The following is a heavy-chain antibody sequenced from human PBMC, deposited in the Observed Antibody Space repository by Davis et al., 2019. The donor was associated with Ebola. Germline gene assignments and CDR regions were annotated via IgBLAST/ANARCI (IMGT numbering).Heavy chain of an antibody. CDR3: ARGVVSMDGYNSRYYYYYGMDV. D-gene: IGHD5-24*01. V-gene: IGHV3-30*14. J-gene: IGHJ6*02. Sequence: PGGSLRLSCAASGFTFSSYAMHWVRQAPGKGLEWVAVISYDGSNKYYADSVKGRFTISRDNSKNTLYLQMNSLRAEDTAVYYCARGVVSMDGYNSRYYYYYGMDVWGQGTTVTVSS. CDR1: GFTFSSYA. CDR2: ISYDGSNK.